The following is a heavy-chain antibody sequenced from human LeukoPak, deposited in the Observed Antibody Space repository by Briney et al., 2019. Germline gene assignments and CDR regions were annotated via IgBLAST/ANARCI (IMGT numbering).Heavy chain of an antibody. CDR3: AKVRQQLARGVADY. CDR2: ISSSGSTI. Sequence: GGSLRLSCAASGFTFSSYEMNWVRQAPGKGLEWVSYISSSGSTIYYADSVKGRFTISRDNAKNSLYLQMNSLRAEDTAVYYCAKVRQQLARGVADYWGQGTLVTVSS. CDR1: GFTFSSYE. J-gene: IGHJ4*02. D-gene: IGHD6-13*01. V-gene: IGHV3-48*03.